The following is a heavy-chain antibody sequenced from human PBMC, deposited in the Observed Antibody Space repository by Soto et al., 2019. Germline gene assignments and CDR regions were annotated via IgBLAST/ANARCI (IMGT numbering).Heavy chain of an antibody. D-gene: IGHD2-15*01. CDR1: GFMFSSYV. Sequence: EVQLLESGGGLVQPGGSLRLSCAASGFMFSSYVMNWVRQAPGKGLEWVSSITDNGGSTYYADSVKGRFTISRDNSKNKLYLQMNSLRAVDTAVYYGAKGICGPRSCYNDYWGQGTLVTVS. CDR2: ITDNGGST. V-gene: IGHV3-23*01. J-gene: IGHJ4*02. CDR3: AKGICGPRSCYNDY.